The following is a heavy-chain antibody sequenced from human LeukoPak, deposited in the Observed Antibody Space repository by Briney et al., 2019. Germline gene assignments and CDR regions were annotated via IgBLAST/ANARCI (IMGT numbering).Heavy chain of an antibody. CDR2: IIPILGIA. CDR1: GGTFSSYA. D-gene: IGHD3-3*01. Sequence: ASVTVSCKASGGTFSSYAISWVRQAPGQGLEWMGRIIPILGIANYAQKFQGRVTITADKSTSTAYMELSSLRSEDTAVYYCARVHNAANYDFWSGYPGYSDYWGQGTLVTVSS. J-gene: IGHJ4*02. CDR3: ARVHNAANYDFWSGYPGYSDY. V-gene: IGHV1-69*04.